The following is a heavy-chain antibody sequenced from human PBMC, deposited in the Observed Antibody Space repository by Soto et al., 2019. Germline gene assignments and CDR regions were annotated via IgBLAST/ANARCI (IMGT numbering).Heavy chain of an antibody. CDR2: IITLFGTA. CDR1: GGTFSSHS. V-gene: IGHV1-69*01. Sequence: VQLMQSGAEVKQPGSSVKVSCKASGGTFSSHSINWVRQAPGQGLEWMGGIITLFGTANYAQNFQGRVTITADQSTSTAYMELNSLRSDVTAVYYCAREVGYGDFSAALLDWGQGTLVTVSS. D-gene: IGHD4-17*01. J-gene: IGHJ4*02. CDR3: AREVGYGDFSAALLD.